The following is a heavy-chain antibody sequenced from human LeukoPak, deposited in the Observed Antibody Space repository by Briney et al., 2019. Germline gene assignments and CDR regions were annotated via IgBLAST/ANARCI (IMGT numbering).Heavy chain of an antibody. Sequence: ASVTVSFKASGGTFISYAISWVRQAPGQGLEWMGGIIPIFGTANYAQKFQGRVTITTDESTSTAYMELSSLRSEDTAVYYCASGVVTAVLGYWGQGTLVTVSS. D-gene: IGHD2-21*02. J-gene: IGHJ4*02. CDR1: GGTFISYA. V-gene: IGHV1-69*05. CDR2: IIPIFGTA. CDR3: ASGVVTAVLGY.